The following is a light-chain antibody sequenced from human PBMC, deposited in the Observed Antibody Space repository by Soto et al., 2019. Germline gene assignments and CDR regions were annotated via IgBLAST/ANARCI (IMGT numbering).Light chain of an antibody. CDR2: GAS. V-gene: IGKV3-20*01. J-gene: IGKJ4*01. CDR1: QSVGRDF. CDR3: QQYASSPLT. Sequence: EIVVTQSPGTLSLSPGERATLSCRASQSVGRDFLAWYQQKPGQAPRLLIYGASSRATGIPDRFSGSGSGTDFTLTISRLEPEDFAVYYCQQYASSPLTFGGGTKVEIK.